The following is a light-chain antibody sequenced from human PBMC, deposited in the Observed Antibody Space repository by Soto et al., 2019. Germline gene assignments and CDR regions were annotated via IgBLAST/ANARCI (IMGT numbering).Light chain of an antibody. CDR3: QEYYSPPFT. V-gene: IGKV1-27*01. Sequence: DIQMTQSPSSLSASVGDRVTITCRASQGISNSLACYQHKPGKVPELLIYAASTLHSGDPSRFSGSGSGTDFSLTISSLQPEDVATYYCQEYYSPPFTFGPGTKVNFK. J-gene: IGKJ3*01. CDR2: AAS. CDR1: QGISNS.